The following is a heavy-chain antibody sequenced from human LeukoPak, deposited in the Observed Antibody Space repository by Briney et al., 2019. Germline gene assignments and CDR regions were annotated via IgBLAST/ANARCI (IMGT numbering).Heavy chain of an antibody. CDR1: GLTFYTYA. V-gene: IGHV3-23*01. D-gene: IGHD6-13*01. CDR3: CTSPSFGSSWYQFNY. CDR2: ISGRDGRT. Sequence: GGSLRLSCAVSGLTFYTYAMSWVRQVPGKGLEWVSAISGRDGRTYYTDSVKGRFTISRDNSKNTLYLQMNSLRAEDTAVYYCCTSPSFGSSWYQFNYWGQGALVIVSS. J-gene: IGHJ4*02.